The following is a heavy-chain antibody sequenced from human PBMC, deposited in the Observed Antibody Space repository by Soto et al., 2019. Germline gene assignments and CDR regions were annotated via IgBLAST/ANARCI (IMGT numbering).Heavy chain of an antibody. J-gene: IGHJ3*02. V-gene: IGHV1-46*03. Sequence: ASVKVSCKASGYTFTSYYMHWVRQAPGQGLEWMGKINTSGGSTSYAQKFQGRVTMTRDTSTSTVYIELSSLRSEDTAVYYCARDSGSYYDILTGHQGNAFDIWGQGTMVTVSS. CDR1: GYTFTSYY. D-gene: IGHD3-9*01. CDR2: INTSGGST. CDR3: ARDSGSYYDILTGHQGNAFDI.